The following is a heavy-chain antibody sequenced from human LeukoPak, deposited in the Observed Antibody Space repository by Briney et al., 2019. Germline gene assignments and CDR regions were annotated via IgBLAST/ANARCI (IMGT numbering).Heavy chain of an antibody. Sequence: PSETLSLTCTVSGGSISSSSYHWGWIRQPPGKGLEWIGSIYYSGNTYYNPSLKSRVTISVDTSKNQFSLKLSSVTAADTAVYYCARHRSGAYSYGVLDYWGQGTLVTVS. CDR2: IYYSGNT. CDR1: GGSISSSSYH. CDR3: ARHRSGAYSYGVLDY. V-gene: IGHV4-39*01. D-gene: IGHD5-18*01. J-gene: IGHJ4*02.